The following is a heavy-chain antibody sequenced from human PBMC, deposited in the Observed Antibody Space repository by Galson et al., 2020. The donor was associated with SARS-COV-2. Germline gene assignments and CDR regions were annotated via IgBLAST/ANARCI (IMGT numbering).Heavy chain of an antibody. CDR1: GYTFTSYA. Sequence: ASVKVSCKASGYTFTSYAMNWVRQAPGQGLEWMGWINTNTGNPTYAQGFTGRFVFSLDTSVSTAYLQISSLKAEDTAVYYCARTDDGSGSYYVGDPWGQGTLVTVSS. J-gene: IGHJ5*02. D-gene: IGHD3-10*01. CDR2: INTNTGNP. V-gene: IGHV7-4-1*02. CDR3: ARTDDGSGSYYVGDP.